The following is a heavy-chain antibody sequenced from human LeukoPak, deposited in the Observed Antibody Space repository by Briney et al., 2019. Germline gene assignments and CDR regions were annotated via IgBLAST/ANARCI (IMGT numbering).Heavy chain of an antibody. Sequence: SETLSLTCTVSGGSISSSSYYWGWIRQPPGKGLEWIGSIYYSGSTNYNPSLKSRVTISVDTSKNQFSLKLSSVTAADTAVYYCARVGVRGVLTWESQAHFDYWGQGTLVTVSS. J-gene: IGHJ4*02. D-gene: IGHD3-10*01. CDR1: GGSISSSSYY. V-gene: IGHV4-39*07. CDR3: ARVGVRGVLTWESQAHFDY. CDR2: IYYSGST.